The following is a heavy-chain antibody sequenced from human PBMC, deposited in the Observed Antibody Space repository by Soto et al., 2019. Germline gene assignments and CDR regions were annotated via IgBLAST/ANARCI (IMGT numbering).Heavy chain of an antibody. CDR2: IYYIGTT. CDR1: DGSVNTGNYY. Sequence: SETLALTCSVSDGSVNTGNYYWSWIRQPPGKGLEWIGHIYYIGTTNYNPSLKSRVTISVDTSKNQFSLKVTSVTAADTAVYFCAREEKQLSRYGGDFDYWGQGILVRVSS. J-gene: IGHJ4*02. CDR3: AREEKQLSRYGGDFDY. V-gene: IGHV4-61*01. D-gene: IGHD3-16*01.